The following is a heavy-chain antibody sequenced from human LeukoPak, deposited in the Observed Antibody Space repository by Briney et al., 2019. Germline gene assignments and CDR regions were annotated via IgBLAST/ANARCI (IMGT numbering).Heavy chain of an antibody. D-gene: IGHD3-10*01. CDR2: ISWNSGGI. CDR3: ARVGSNMVRGPYGMDV. J-gene: IGHJ6*04. CDR1: GFTFDDYA. Sequence: GGSLRLSCAASGFTFDDYAMHWVRQAPGKGLEWVSGISWNSGGIGYADSVKGRFTISRDNAKNSLYLQMNSLRAEDTAVYYCARVGSNMVRGPYGMDVWGKGTTVTVSS. V-gene: IGHV3-9*01.